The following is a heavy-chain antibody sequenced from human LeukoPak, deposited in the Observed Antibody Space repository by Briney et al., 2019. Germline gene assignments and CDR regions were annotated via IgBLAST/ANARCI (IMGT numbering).Heavy chain of an antibody. CDR1: TYTFTSYG. V-gene: IGHV1-18*01. D-gene: IGHD6-19*01. CDR2: SSAYNGNT. CDR3: ARGGNSGWRTPNDDY. Sequence: ASVKVSCKASTYTFTSYGASWVRQAPGQGLEWMGWSSAYNGNTNYAQKLQGRVTMTTDTSTSTAYMELRSLRSDDTAVYYCARGGNSGWRTPNDDYWGQGTLVTVSS. J-gene: IGHJ4*02.